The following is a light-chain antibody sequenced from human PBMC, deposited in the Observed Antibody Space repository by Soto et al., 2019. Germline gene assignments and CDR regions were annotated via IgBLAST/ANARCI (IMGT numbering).Light chain of an antibody. CDR3: QQTYSRVLS. V-gene: IGKV1-39*01. J-gene: IGKJ4*01. CDR1: QSISTY. CDR2: GTS. Sequence: DIQMTQSPSSLSASVGDRVTITCRASQSISTYLNWLQQKPGKAPEVLIYGTSSLQSGVPVRFSGSGSGTEFTLSISSLHPEDVATYYCQQTYSRVLSFGGGTKVDIK.